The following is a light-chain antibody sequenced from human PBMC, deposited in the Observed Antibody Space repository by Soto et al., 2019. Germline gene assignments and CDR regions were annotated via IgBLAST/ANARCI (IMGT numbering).Light chain of an antibody. J-gene: IGLJ1*01. CDR2: EVS. Sequence: QSALTQPASVSGSPGQSITISRTGTSSDGGGYNYVSWYQQHPGKAPKLMIYEVSNRPSGVSNRCSGSKSGNMASLTISGLQAEDESDYYCSSYASTSTYVFGTGTKVTVL. V-gene: IGLV2-14*01. CDR1: SSDGGGYNY. CDR3: SSYASTSTYV.